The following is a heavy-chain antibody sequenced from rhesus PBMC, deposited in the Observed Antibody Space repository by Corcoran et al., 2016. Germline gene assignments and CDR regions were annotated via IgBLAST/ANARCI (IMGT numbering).Heavy chain of an antibody. CDR3: ARRGIAAAYDY. J-gene: IGHJ4*01. D-gene: IGHD6-43*01. CDR2: TYYRPKWYN. V-gene: IGHV6-1*01. CDR1: RDRVSSNRYT. Sequence: QVQLQESGPGLVKPSQTLSLTCAISRDRVSSNRYTWNGIRESPPRGLEWLGRTYYRPKWYNAYAQSVQNRISINPDTAKNQCSLQLNSVTPEDMAVYYCARRGIAAAYDYWGQGVLVTVS.